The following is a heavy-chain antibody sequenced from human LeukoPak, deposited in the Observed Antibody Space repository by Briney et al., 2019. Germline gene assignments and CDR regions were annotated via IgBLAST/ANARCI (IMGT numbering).Heavy chain of an antibody. J-gene: IGHJ4*02. D-gene: IGHD6-13*01. Sequence: GGSLRLSCAASGFTFSSYAMHWVRQAPGKGLEWVAVISYDGSNKHYADSVKGRFTISRDNSKNTLYLQMNSLRAEDTAVYYCARDPPYSSSWYYFDYWGQGTLVTVSS. CDR3: ARDPPYSSSWYYFDY. CDR1: GFTFSSYA. CDR2: ISYDGSNK. V-gene: IGHV3-30*04.